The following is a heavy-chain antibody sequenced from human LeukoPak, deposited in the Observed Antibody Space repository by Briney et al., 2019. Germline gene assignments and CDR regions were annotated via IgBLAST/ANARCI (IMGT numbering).Heavy chain of an antibody. CDR3: ASKAGTRYGEPFDY. CDR2: IYYSGST. J-gene: IGHJ4*02. CDR1: GGSISSGDYY. Sequence: SQTLSLTCTVSGGSISSGDYYWSWIRQPPGKGLEWIGYIYYSGSTYYNPSLKSRVTISVDTSKNQFSLKLSSVTAADTAVYYCASKAGTRYGEPFDYWGQGTLVTVSS. D-gene: IGHD4-17*01. V-gene: IGHV4-30-4*01.